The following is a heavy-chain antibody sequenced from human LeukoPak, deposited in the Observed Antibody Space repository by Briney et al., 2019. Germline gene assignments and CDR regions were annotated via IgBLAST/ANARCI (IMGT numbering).Heavy chain of an antibody. Sequence: PGGSLRLSCAASGFTFSDYYMSWIRQAPGKGLEWVSYISSSSSYTNYADSVKGRFTISRDNAKNSLYLQMNSLRAEDTAIYYCAKDVRVGEYYGSGSYFDYWGQGTLVTVSS. CDR1: GFTFSDYY. CDR2: ISSSSSYT. CDR3: AKDVRVGEYYGSGSYFDY. D-gene: IGHD3-10*01. J-gene: IGHJ4*02. V-gene: IGHV3-11*05.